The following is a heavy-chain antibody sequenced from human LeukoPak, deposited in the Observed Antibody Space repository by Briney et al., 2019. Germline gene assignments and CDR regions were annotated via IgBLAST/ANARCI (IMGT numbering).Heavy chain of an antibody. CDR1: GFTFSSYS. CDR3: ARDKAYYDSSGYYYYYYGMDV. J-gene: IGHJ6*02. V-gene: IGHV3-21*01. D-gene: IGHD3-22*01. CDR2: ISSSSSYI. Sequence: PGGSLRLSCAASGFTFSSYSMNWVRQAPGKGLEWVSSISSSSSYIYYADSVKGRFTISRDNAKNSLYLQMNSLRAEDTAVYYCARDKAYYDSSGYYYYYYGMDVWGQGTTVTVSS.